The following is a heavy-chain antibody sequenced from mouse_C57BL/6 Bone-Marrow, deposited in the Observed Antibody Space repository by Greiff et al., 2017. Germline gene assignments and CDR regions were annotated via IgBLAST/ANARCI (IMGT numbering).Heavy chain of an antibody. Sequence: VQLQQPGAELVKPGASVKMSCKASGYTFPSYWITWVKRRPGQGLEWIGDIYPTSGRTNYNEKFKSKAILTVDTSSNTAYMQLSSLTSEDSAVFYCARSGPLGRSFDYWGQGTTLTVSS. D-gene: IGHD4-1*01. CDR1: GYTFPSYW. CDR3: ARSGPLGRSFDY. J-gene: IGHJ2*01. CDR2: IYPTSGRT. V-gene: IGHV1-55*01.